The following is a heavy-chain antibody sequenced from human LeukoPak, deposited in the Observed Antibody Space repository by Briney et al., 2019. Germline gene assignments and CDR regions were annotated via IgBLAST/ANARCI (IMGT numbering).Heavy chain of an antibody. CDR1: GYTFTSYY. D-gene: IGHD6-19*01. Sequence: ASVKVSCKASGYTFTSYYMHWVRQAPGQGLEWMGWINPNSGGTNYAQKFQGRVTMTRDTSISTAYMELSRLRSDDTAVYYCARDPGRWLVGRYYFDYWGQGTLVTVSS. J-gene: IGHJ4*02. CDR2: INPNSGGT. CDR3: ARDPGRWLVGRYYFDY. V-gene: IGHV1-2*02.